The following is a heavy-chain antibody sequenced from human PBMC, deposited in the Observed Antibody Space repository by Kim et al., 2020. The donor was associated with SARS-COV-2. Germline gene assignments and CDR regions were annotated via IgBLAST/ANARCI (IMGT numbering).Heavy chain of an antibody. Sequence: GGSLRLSCAASGFTFDDYAMHWVRQAPGKGLEWVSGISWNSGSIGYADSVKGRFTISRDNAKNSLYLHMNLMRDEDTALYYCAKSTGYSSGWYVGYFDY. CDR1: GFTFDDYA. CDR2: ISWNSGSI. J-gene: IGHJ4*03. V-gene: IGHV3-9*01. D-gene: IGHD6-19*01. CDR3: AKSTGYSSGWYVGYFDY.